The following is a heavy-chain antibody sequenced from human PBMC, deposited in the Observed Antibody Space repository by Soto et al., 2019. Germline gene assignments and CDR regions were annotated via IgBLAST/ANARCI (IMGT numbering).Heavy chain of an antibody. Sequence: QVQLVESGGGVVQPGRSLRLSCAASGFTFSSYAMHWVRQAPGKGLEWVAVISYDGSNKYYADSVKGRFTISRDNSKNTLYLQMNSLRAEDTAVYYCARDGPSGWQGDWGQGTLVTVSS. V-gene: IGHV3-30-3*01. CDR3: ARDGPSGWQGD. D-gene: IGHD6-19*01. CDR2: ISYDGSNK. CDR1: GFTFSSYA. J-gene: IGHJ4*02.